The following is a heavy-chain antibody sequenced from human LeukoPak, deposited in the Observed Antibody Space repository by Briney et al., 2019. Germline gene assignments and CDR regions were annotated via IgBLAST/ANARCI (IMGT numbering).Heavy chain of an antibody. J-gene: IGHJ4*02. CDR1: GFTFSDYY. CDR3: ARDGYSSSWYWFDY. Sequence: GGSLRLSCAASGFTFSDYYMSWIRQAPGKGLEWVSYISSSSSYTNYADSVKGRFTISRDNAKNSLYLQMSSLRAEDTAVYYCARDGYSSSWYWFDYWGQGTLVTVSS. D-gene: IGHD6-13*01. CDR2: ISSSSSYT. V-gene: IGHV3-11*06.